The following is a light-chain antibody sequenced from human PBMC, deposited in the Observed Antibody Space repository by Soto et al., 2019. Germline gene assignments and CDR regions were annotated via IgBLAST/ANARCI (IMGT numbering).Light chain of an antibody. CDR1: QSVSSSY. CDR2: GAS. V-gene: IGKV3-20*01. Sequence: EIVLTQSPGTLSLSPGERATLSCRASQSVSSSYLAWYQQKPGQAPRRLIYGASSRATGIPDRFSGSGSGTDFTLTISRLEPEDCAVYYCQQYGSSPRTFGGGTKVEIK. CDR3: QQYGSSPRT. J-gene: IGKJ4*01.